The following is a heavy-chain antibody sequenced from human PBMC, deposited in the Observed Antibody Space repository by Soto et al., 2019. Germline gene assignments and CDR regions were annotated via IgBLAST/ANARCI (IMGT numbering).Heavy chain of an antibody. CDR3: ARGIQLWPITYYFDY. J-gene: IGHJ4*02. D-gene: IGHD5-18*01. Sequence: SETLSLTCTVSGGSISSGGYYWTWIRQPPGKGLEWIGYISHSGNTYYNSSLKSRLTMSLDTSKNQFSLSLSSVTAADTTVYYCARGIQLWPITYYFDYWGQGTLVTVSS. CDR2: ISHSGNT. CDR1: GGSISSGGYY. V-gene: IGHV4-30-4*02.